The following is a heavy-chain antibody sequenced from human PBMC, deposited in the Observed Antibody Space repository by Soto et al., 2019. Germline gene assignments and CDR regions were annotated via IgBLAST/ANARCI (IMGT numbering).Heavy chain of an antibody. D-gene: IGHD1-26*01. J-gene: IGHJ4*02. CDR1: GGSFSGYY. Sequence: QVQLQQWGAGLLKPSETLSLTCAVYGGSFSGYYWSWIRQPPGKGLEWIGEINHSGSTNYNPSLKTRVTQSVDTSKNQFSLTLSSVTAANTAVYYCARDRREPPDEAPNWGQAALVTVSS. CDR3: ARDRREPPDEAPN. CDR2: INHSGST. V-gene: IGHV4-34*01.